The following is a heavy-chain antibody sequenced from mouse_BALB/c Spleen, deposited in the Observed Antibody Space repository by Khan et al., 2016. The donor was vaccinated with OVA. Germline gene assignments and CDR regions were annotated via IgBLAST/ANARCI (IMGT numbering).Heavy chain of an antibody. CDR3: ARSNYYGSSLYAMDY. D-gene: IGHD1-1*01. CDR2: IAPGSGST. J-gene: IGHJ4*01. V-gene: IGHV1S41*01. Sequence: DLVKPGASVKLSCKASGYTFTSYWINWIKQRPGQGLEWIGRIAPGSGSTSYNGMFKGKATLTVDTSSTTAYIQLSSLSSEDSAVYFTARSNYYGSSLYAMDYWGQGTSVTVSS. CDR1: GYTFTSYW.